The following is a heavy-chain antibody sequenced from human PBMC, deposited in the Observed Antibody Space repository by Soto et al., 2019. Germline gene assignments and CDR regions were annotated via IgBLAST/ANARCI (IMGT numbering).Heavy chain of an antibody. CDR2: IYWDDDK. D-gene: IGHD3-9*01. V-gene: IGHV2-5*02. J-gene: IGHJ3*02. CDR1: GFSLSTSGVG. Sequence: QITLKESGPTLVKPTQTLTLTFTFSGFSLSTSGVGVGWISQPTGKALQWVTLIYWDDDKRYSPSLKSRITITKDTSKSQVVLTMSNMDPVDTGTYYCARHIPSGYNDAFDIWGQGNMVSVSS. CDR3: ARHIPSGYNDAFDI.